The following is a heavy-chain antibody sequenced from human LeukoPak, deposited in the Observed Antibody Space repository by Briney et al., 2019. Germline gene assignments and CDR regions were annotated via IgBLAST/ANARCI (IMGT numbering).Heavy chain of an antibody. CDR3: AKADYDFWSGPPAFDY. CDR1: GFTFSSYA. Sequence: GRSLRLSCAASGFTFSSYAMHWVRQAPGKGLEWVAVISYDGSNKYYADSVKGRFTISRDNSKNTLYLQMNSLRAEDTAVYYCAKADYDFWSGPPAFDYWGQGTLVTVSS. D-gene: IGHD3-3*01. J-gene: IGHJ4*02. CDR2: ISYDGSNK. V-gene: IGHV3-30-3*01.